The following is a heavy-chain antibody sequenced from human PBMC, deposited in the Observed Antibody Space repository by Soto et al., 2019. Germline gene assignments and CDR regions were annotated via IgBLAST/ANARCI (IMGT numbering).Heavy chain of an antibody. J-gene: IGHJ3*02. Sequence: GGSLRLSCAASGFTFSNYAMHWVRQAPGKGLEWVALISYDGSNKYYADSVKGRFTISRDNAKNSLYLQMNSLRDEDTAVYYCARATGGEDAFDIWGQGTMVTVSS. V-gene: IGHV3-30*04. CDR3: ARATGGEDAFDI. CDR1: GFTFSNYA. D-gene: IGHD3-10*01. CDR2: ISYDGSNK.